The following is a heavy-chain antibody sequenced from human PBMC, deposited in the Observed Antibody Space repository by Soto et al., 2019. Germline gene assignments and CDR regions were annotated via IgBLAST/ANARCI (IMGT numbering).Heavy chain of an antibody. CDR2: ISGSGGST. Sequence: EVQLLESGGGLVQPGGSLRLSCAASGFTFSSYAMSWVRQAPGKGLEWVSTISGSGGSTYYADSVKGRFTISRDNSKNTLYLQMNSLRSEDTAVYYGAKERWEGYGMEVWGQGTTFTVSS. CDR3: AKERWEGYGMEV. D-gene: IGHD1-26*01. CDR1: GFTFSSYA. J-gene: IGHJ6*02. V-gene: IGHV3-23*01.